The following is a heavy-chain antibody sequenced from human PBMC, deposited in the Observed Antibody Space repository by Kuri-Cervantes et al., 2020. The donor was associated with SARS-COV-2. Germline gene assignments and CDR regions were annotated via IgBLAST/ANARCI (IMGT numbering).Heavy chain of an antibody. CDR3: ARQDFKREIDY. D-gene: IGHD3-3*01. Sequence: GSLRLSCTVSGDPISSYFWSWVRQPAGKGLEWIGHIYTSGSTNYNPSLKSRVTISVDTSKNQFSLKLSSVTAADTAVYYRARQDFKREIDYWGQGTLVTVSS. J-gene: IGHJ4*02. V-gene: IGHV4-4*07. CDR1: GDPISSYF. CDR2: IYTSGST.